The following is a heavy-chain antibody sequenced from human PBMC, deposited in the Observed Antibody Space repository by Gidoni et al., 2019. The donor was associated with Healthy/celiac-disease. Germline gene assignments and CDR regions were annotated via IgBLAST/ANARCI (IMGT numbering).Heavy chain of an antibody. CDR1: GFLFSSYA. Sequence: VQLVASGGGLVQPGGSLRLSCAASGFLFSSYAMSWVRQAPGKGLEVVSAISGSGGSTYYAESVKGRFTISRDNSKNTLYLQMNSLRAEDTAVYYCAKRGVVVVVAATHLDYWGQGTLVTVSS. V-gene: IGHV3-23*04. J-gene: IGHJ4*02. CDR2: ISGSGGST. D-gene: IGHD2-15*01. CDR3: AKRGVVVVVAATHLDY.